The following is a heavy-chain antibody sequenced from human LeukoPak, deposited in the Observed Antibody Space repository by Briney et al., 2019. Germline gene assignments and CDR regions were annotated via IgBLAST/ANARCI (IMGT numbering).Heavy chain of an antibody. J-gene: IGHJ4*02. CDR2: VYYSGST. CDR1: SGSLSRQY. Sequence: PSETLSLTCTVSSGSLSRQYWSWIRRPPGRGLEWIEFVYYSGSTNYNPSLRSRVTISVDTSKNQFSLKLSSVTAADTAVYYCAREVRTNYDYWGQGTLVTVSS. CDR3: AREVRTNYDY. V-gene: IGHV4-59*11. D-gene: IGHD2-21*01.